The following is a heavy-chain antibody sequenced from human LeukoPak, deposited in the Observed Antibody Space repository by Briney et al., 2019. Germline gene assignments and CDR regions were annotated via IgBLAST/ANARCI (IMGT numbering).Heavy chain of an antibody. J-gene: IGHJ5*02. Sequence: GRSLRLSCAASGFTFDDYAMHWVRQAPGKGLEWVSGISWNSGSIVYADSVKGGFTISRDNAKNSLYLQMNSLRAEDTALYYCAKVSSSWLGWFDPWGQGTLVTVSS. CDR3: AKVSSSWLGWFDP. V-gene: IGHV3-9*01. CDR1: GFTFDDYA. D-gene: IGHD6-13*01. CDR2: ISWNSGSI.